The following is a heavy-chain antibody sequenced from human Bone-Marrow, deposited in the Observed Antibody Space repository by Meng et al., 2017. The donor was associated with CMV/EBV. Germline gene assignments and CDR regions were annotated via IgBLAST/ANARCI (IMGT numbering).Heavy chain of an antibody. CDR2: ISWNSGSI. CDR1: GFTFDDYA. CDR3: ARDLPISRDRYDSCGLDY. Sequence: SLKISCAASGFTFDDYAMHWVRQAPGKGLEWVSGISWNSGSIGYADSVKGRFTISRDNSKNTLYLQMNGLREEDTAVYYCARDLPISRDRYDSCGLDYWGQGALVTVSS. J-gene: IGHJ4*02. D-gene: IGHD3-22*01. V-gene: IGHV3-9*01.